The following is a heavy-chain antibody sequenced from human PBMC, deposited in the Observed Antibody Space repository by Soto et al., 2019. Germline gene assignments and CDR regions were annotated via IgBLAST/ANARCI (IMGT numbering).Heavy chain of an antibody. CDR3: ARTLTVVITDAFDI. CDR1: GASVSSYS. D-gene: IGHD3-22*01. V-gene: IGHV4-4*07. Sequence: QVQLQESGPGLVKPSETLSLTCNVSGASVSSYSWSWIRQSAAKGLEWIGLIYTSGSTNYNPFLTSRVTMSLDTSKNHFSLKLSSVTAADTALYYCARTLTVVITDAFDIWGQGTMVTVSS. CDR2: IYTSGST. J-gene: IGHJ3*02.